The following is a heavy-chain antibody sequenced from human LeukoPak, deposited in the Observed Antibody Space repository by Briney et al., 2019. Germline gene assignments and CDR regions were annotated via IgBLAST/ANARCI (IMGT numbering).Heavy chain of an antibody. Sequence: RGSLRLSCAASGFTFSDYWMTWFRQAPGKGPERVASIEQDGSDIQYVDFVKGRFTIPRDNGRNSVYLQMNSLRVEDTAVYYCARVTAWGYFDYWGQGTLVSVSS. CDR1: GFTFSDYW. D-gene: IGHD1-26*01. CDR2: IEQDGSDI. J-gene: IGHJ4*02. CDR3: ARVTAWGYFDY. V-gene: IGHV3-7*01.